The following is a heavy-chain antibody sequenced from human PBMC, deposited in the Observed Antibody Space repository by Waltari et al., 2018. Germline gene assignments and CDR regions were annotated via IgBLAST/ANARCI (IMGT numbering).Heavy chain of an antibody. Sequence: QVQLVQSGAEVKKPGASVKVSCKASGYTFTSYGISWVRQAPGQGLEWMGWISAYNGNTNYAQKLQGRVTITTDESTSTAYMELSSLRSEDTAVYYCARDPFGGAVAGTGYFDYWGQGTLVTVSS. CDR2: ISAYNGNT. CDR1: GYTFTSYG. J-gene: IGHJ4*02. D-gene: IGHD6-19*01. CDR3: ARDPFGGAVAGTGYFDY. V-gene: IGHV1-18*01.